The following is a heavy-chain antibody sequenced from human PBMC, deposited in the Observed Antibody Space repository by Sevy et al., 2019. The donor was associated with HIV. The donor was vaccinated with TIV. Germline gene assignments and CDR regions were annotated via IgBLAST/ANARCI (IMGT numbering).Heavy chain of an antibody. CDR1: GGSISSYY. CDR2: IYYSGST. V-gene: IGHV4-59*12. CDR3: ARLAARPDYFDY. J-gene: IGHJ4*02. D-gene: IGHD6-6*01. Sequence: SETLSLTCTVSGGSISSYYWSWIRQPPGKGLEWIGYIYYSGSTNYNPSLKSRVTISVDTSKNQFYLKLSSVTAADTAVYYCARLAARPDYFDYWGQGTLVTVSS.